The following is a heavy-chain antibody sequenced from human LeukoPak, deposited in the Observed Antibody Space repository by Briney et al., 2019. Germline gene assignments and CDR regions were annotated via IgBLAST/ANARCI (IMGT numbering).Heavy chain of an antibody. D-gene: IGHD6-19*01. CDR2: IYHTATT. Sequence: RASETLSLTCAVSGDSIRSDRWNWIRQIPGKGLEWIGYIYHTATTNYNHSFRTRVTMSLDTSNNRFSLRLTSVTAADTAVYYCARTPARSGWAYYFDYWGQGALVTVSS. V-gene: IGHV4-4*09. CDR3: ARTPARSGWAYYFDY. J-gene: IGHJ4*02. CDR1: GDSIRSDR.